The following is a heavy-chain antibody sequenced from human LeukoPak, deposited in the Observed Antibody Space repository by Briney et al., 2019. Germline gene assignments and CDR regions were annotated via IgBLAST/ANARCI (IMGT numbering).Heavy chain of an antibody. Sequence: QAGGSLRLSCAASGFTFSSYAMSWVRQAPGKGLEWVSAISGGGGSTYYADSVKGRFTISRDNSKNTLYLQMNSLRAEDTAVYYCAGHPRYCSSTSCLYGMDVWGKGTTVTVSS. V-gene: IGHV3-23*01. D-gene: IGHD2-2*01. CDR3: AGHPRYCSSTSCLYGMDV. CDR2: ISGGGGST. CDR1: GFTFSSYA. J-gene: IGHJ6*04.